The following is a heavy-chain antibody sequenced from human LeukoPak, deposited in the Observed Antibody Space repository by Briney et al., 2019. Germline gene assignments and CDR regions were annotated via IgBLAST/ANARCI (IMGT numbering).Heavy chain of an antibody. D-gene: IGHD3-10*01. CDR2: IYHSGST. CDR1: GGSISSSNW. V-gene: IGHV4-4*02. J-gene: IGHJ5*02. CDR3: ARVSNLVRGVLGWFDP. Sequence: SETLSLTCTVSGGSISSSNWWSWVRQPPGKGLEWIGEIYHSGSTNYNPSLKSRVTISVDKSKNQFSLKLSSVTAADTAVYYCARVSNLVRGVLGWFDPWGQGTLVTVSS.